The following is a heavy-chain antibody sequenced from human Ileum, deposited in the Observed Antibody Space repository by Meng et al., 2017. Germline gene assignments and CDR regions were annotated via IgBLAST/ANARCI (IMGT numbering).Heavy chain of an antibody. CDR2: INTDGSDT. CDR3: ARDKPHNWFDP. J-gene: IGHJ5*02. CDR1: GVTFSSYW. Sequence: EVQLEESGGGLVRPGGSLRLSCAASGVTFSSYWMHWVRQAPGKGLVWVARINTDGSDTRYADSVKGRFTISRDNAQNMVYLQMNSLRAEDTAVYYCARDKPHNWFDPWGQGTLVTVSS. V-gene: IGHV3-74*01.